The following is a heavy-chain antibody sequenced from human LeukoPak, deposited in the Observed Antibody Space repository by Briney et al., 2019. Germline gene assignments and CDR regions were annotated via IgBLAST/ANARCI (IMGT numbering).Heavy chain of an antibody. J-gene: IGHJ4*02. V-gene: IGHV3-11*04. Sequence: GGSLRLSCAPSGFTFSDYYMSWIRQAPGKGLEWVSYISSSGSTIYYAHPVKGRFTISRYNAKNSLYLQMNRLRAEDTAVYYCSVVVVVAATENDYWGQGNLVTVSS. CDR1: GFTFSDYY. D-gene: IGHD2-15*01. CDR2: ISSSGSTI. CDR3: SVVVVVAATENDY.